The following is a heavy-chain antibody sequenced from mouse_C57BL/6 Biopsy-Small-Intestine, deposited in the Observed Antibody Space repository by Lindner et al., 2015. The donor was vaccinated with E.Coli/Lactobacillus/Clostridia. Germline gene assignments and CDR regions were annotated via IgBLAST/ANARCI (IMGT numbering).Heavy chain of an antibody. CDR1: GYTFTSYW. J-gene: IGHJ4*01. CDR2: INPSNGAA. Sequence: VQLQESGTELVKPGASVKLSCKASGYTFTSYWMHWVKQRPGQGLEWIGNINPSNGAANFNEKFKIKATLTVDKSSSTAYMQLSSLTSEDSAVYYCARNGYYTMDYWGQGTSVTVSS. V-gene: IGHV1-53*01. CDR3: ARNGYYTMDY.